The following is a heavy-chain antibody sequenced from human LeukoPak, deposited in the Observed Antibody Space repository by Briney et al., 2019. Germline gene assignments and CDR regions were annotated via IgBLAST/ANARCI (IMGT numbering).Heavy chain of an antibody. CDR3: ARVEQQLGYYYYGMDV. V-gene: IGHV4-30-4*01. Sequence: SETLSLTCTVSGGSISSGDYYWSWIRQPPGKGLEWIGYIYYSGSTYYNPSLKSRVTISVDTSKNQFSLKLSSVTAADTAVYYCARVEQQLGYYYYGMDVWGKGATDTVSS. J-gene: IGHJ6*04. CDR2: IYYSGST. CDR1: GGSISSGDYY. D-gene: IGHD6-13*01.